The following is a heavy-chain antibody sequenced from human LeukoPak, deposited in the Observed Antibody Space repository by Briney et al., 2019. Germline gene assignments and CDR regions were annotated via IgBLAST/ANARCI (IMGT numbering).Heavy chain of an antibody. CDR1: GYTLTELS. CDR3: AREDCSGGSCLYRWFDP. Sequence: ASVKVSCKVSGYTLTELSMHWVRQAPGKGLEWMGGFDPEDGETSYAQKFQGRVTMTRDTSTSTVYMELSSLRSEDTAVYYCAREDCSGGSCLYRWFDPWGQGTLVTVSS. D-gene: IGHD2-15*01. CDR2: FDPEDGET. J-gene: IGHJ5*02. V-gene: IGHV1-24*01.